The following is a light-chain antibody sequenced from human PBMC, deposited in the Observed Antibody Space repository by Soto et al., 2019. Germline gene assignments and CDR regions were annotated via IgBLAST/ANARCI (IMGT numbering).Light chain of an antibody. Sequence: DIQMTQSPSTLSASLGDRVTITCRASQSIDSWLAWYQQKPGKAPKVLIHGASSLESGVPSRFSGRGSGTEFTLTISSLQPDDFATYCCQQYHSYPWTFGQGTKVEIK. V-gene: IGKV1-5*01. CDR2: GAS. CDR3: QQYHSYPWT. J-gene: IGKJ1*01. CDR1: QSIDSW.